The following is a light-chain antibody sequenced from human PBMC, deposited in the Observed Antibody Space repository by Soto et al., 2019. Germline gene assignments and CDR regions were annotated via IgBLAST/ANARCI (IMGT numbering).Light chain of an antibody. CDR2: GAS. CDR1: QSVSSSY. Sequence: EIVLTQSPGTLSLSPWEGATLSCRASQSVSSSYLAWYQQKPGQAPRLPIYGASSRATGIPDRFSGSGSGTDFTLTISRLEPEDFAVYYCQQYAGSRTFGQGTKVDIK. V-gene: IGKV3-20*01. J-gene: IGKJ1*01. CDR3: QQYAGSRT.